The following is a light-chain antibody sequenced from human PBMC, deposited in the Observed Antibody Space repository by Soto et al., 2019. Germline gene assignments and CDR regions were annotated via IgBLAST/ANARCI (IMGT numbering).Light chain of an antibody. CDR3: YSYTRSNTYV. CDR2: DVS. Sequence: QSVLTQPASLSGSPGQSITISCTGTSSDVGGYNYVSWYQHHPGKVPQLMIYDVSNRPSGVSNRFSGSKSGNTASLTISGLQAEDEADYYCYSYTRSNTYVFGTGTKVTVL. J-gene: IGLJ1*01. V-gene: IGLV2-14*03. CDR1: SSDVGGYNY.